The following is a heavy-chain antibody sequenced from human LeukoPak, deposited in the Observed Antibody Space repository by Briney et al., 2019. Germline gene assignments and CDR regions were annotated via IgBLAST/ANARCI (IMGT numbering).Heavy chain of an antibody. D-gene: IGHD5-18*01. J-gene: IGHJ4*02. V-gene: IGHV3-23*01. CDR3: AKIRGVIQLWFDY. Sequence: GGSLTLSCAPSGFTLSIYAMSWVRQAPGKGLEWVSAISGSGGNTYYADSVKGRFTISRENSKNTLYLKMNSLRAEDRAVYYCAKIRGVIQLWFDYWGQGTVVTVSS. CDR2: ISGSGGNT. CDR1: GFTLSIYA.